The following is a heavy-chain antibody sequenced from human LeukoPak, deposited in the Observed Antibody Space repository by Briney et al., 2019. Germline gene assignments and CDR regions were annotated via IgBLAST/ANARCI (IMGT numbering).Heavy chain of an antibody. CDR3: ARQSVARYFDWRDF. CDR2: IYTSGST. Sequence: SETLSLTCAVSGGSISSYYWNWIRQPAGKGLEWIGRIYTSGSTNYNPSLKSRVTLSVDTSKNQFSLKLSSVAAADTAVYYCARQSVARYFDWRDFWGQGILVTVS. D-gene: IGHD3-9*01. V-gene: IGHV4-4*07. J-gene: IGHJ4*02. CDR1: GGSISSYY.